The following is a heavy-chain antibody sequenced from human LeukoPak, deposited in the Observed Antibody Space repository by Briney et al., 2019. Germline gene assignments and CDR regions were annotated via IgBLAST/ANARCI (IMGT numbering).Heavy chain of an antibody. CDR2: FDPEDGET. CDR1: GYTLTELS. V-gene: IGHV1-24*01. J-gene: IGHJ6*03. Sequence: ASVKVSCKVSGYTLTELSMHWVRQAPGKGLEWMGGFDPEDGETIYAQKFQGRVTMTEDTSTDTAYMELSSLRSDDTAVYYCARGGSIPYSSSSRYYYYMDVWGKGTTVTVSS. D-gene: IGHD6-6*01. CDR3: ARGGSIPYSSSSRYYYYMDV.